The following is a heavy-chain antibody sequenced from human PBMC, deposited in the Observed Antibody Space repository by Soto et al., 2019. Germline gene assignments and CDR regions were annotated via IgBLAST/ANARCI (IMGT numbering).Heavy chain of an antibody. J-gene: IGHJ6*02. V-gene: IGHV1-69*01. CDR2: IIPISGTA. CDR3: ARSQGSSTSLEIYYYYYYGMEV. D-gene: IGHD2-2*01. CDR1: GGTFSSYA. Sequence: QVRLVQSGAEVKKPGSSVKVSCKASGGTFSSYAISWVRQAPGQGLEWMGGIIPISGTANYAQKFQGRVTITADESTSTAYMELSRLRSEDTAVYYCARSQGSSTSLEIYYYYYYGMEVWGQGTTVTVSS.